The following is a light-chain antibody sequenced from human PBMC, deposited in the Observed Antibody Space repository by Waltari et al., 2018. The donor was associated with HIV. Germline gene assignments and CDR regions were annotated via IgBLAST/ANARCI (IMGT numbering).Light chain of an antibody. CDR3: CSYAGSSTFAV. V-gene: IGLV2-23*02. CDR1: SSDVGGYNY. Sequence: QSALTQPASASGSPGQSITISCTGTSSDVGGYNYVSWYQQHPGNAPKLMIYDVTKRPSGVSNRFSGAKSGNTASLTISGLQAEDEADYYCCSYAGSSTFAVFGGGTKLTVL. J-gene: IGLJ2*01. CDR2: DVT.